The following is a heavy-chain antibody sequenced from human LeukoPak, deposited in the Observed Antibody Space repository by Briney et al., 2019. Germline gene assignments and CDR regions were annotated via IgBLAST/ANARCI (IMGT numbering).Heavy chain of an antibody. Sequence: PSQTLSLTCTVSGGSISSGGYYWSWIRQHPGKGLEWIGYIYYSGSTHYNPSLKSRVTISVDTSKNQFSLKLSSVTAADTAVYYCARGPGGATIKGFDYWGQGTLVTVSS. CDR1: GGSISSGGYY. J-gene: IGHJ4*02. D-gene: IGHD5-12*01. CDR3: ARGPGGATIKGFDY. V-gene: IGHV4-31*03. CDR2: IYYSGST.